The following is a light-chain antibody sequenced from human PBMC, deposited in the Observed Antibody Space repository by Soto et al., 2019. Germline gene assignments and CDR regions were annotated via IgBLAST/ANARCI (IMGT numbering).Light chain of an antibody. J-gene: IGKJ1*01. CDR2: GAS. CDR3: QQYGSSPTWT. Sequence: EIVSTLYPGTVCLSPGERAPLYCRASQSVSSSYLAWYQQKPGQAPRLLIYGASSRATGIPDRFSGSGSGTDFTLTISRLEPEDFAVYYCQQYGSSPTWTFGQGTKVDI. CDR1: QSVSSSY. V-gene: IGKV3-20*01.